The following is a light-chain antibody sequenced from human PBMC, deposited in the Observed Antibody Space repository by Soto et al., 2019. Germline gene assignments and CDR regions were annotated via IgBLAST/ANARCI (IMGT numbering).Light chain of an antibody. CDR3: QQFYTTPT. Sequence: DIQMTQSPSTLSASVGDRFTITRRASQSINNWLAWYQQKPGKAPKLLISWASARESGVHDRFSGSGSGADFTLTIRSLQAEDVGLYYCQQFYTTPTCGGGTKVDIK. V-gene: IGKV1-5*01. CDR2: WAS. J-gene: IGKJ4*01. CDR1: QSINNW.